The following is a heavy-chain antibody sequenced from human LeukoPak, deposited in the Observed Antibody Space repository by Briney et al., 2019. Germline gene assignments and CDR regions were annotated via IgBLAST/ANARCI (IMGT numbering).Heavy chain of an antibody. Sequence: PSETLSLTCTVSGGSISSGGYYWSWIRQHPGKGLEWIGYIYYSRSTYYNPSLKSRVTISVDTSKNQFSLKLSSVTAADTAVYYCARGWFGEFNFDYWGQGTLVTVSS. CDR2: IYYSRST. CDR1: GGSISSGGYY. CDR3: ARGWFGEFNFDY. D-gene: IGHD3-10*01. J-gene: IGHJ4*02. V-gene: IGHV4-31*03.